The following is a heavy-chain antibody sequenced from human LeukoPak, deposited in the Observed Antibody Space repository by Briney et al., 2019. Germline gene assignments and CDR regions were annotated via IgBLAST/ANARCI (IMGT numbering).Heavy chain of an antibody. CDR1: GFSFSSYE. CDR2: ISSSGTTI. V-gene: IGHV3-48*03. CDR3: ARKYCSTTSCLFDN. D-gene: IGHD2-2*01. Sequence: GGSLRLSCAASGFSFSSYEMNWVRQAPGKGLQWVSDISSSGTTIYYADSVKGRFTISRDNAKNSLYLQMNSLRAEDTAVYYCARKYCSTTSCLFDNWGQGTLVTVSS. J-gene: IGHJ4*02.